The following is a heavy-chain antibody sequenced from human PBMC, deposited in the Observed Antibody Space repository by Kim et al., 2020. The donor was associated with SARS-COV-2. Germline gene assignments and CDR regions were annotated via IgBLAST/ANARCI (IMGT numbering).Heavy chain of an antibody. CDR3: ARDSHPSCTGPQCDVFD. CDR2: ISSDGRDT. D-gene: IGHD2-8*02. J-gene: IGHJ4*01. V-gene: IGHV3-30*04. CDR1: GFNFPVYA. Sequence: GGSLRLSCATSGFNFPVYAFHWVRQAPGEGLQWVALISSDGRDTNYAASVRGRFTISRDASTNTVHLRMSNLRPEDTALYYCARDSHPSCTGPQCDVFD.